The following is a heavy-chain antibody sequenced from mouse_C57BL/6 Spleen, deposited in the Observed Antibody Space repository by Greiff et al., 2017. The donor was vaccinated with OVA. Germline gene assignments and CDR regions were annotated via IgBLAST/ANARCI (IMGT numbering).Heavy chain of an antibody. D-gene: IGHD2-5*01. Sequence: QVQLQQSGPELVKPGASVKISCKASGYAFSSSWMNWVKQRPGKGLEWIGRIYPGDGDTNYNGKFKGKATLTADKSSSTAYMQLSSLTSEDSAVYFCARRSPYYSNYDYAMDYWGQGTSVTVSS. J-gene: IGHJ4*01. CDR1: GYAFSSSW. CDR2: IYPGDGDT. CDR3: ARRSPYYSNYDYAMDY. V-gene: IGHV1-82*01.